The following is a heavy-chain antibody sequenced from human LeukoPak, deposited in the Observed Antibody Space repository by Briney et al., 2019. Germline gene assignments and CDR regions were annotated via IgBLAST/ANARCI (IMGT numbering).Heavy chain of an antibody. CDR3: ASGYCSSTSCYEYYFDY. Sequence: PSETLSLTCTVSGGSISSYYWSWIRQPPGKGLEWIGRIYTSGSTNYNPSLKSRVTISVDTSKNQFSLKLSSVTAADTAVYYCASGYCSSTSCYEYYFDYWGQGTLVTVSS. CDR2: IYTSGST. V-gene: IGHV4-4*08. J-gene: IGHJ4*02. CDR1: GGSISSYY. D-gene: IGHD2-2*03.